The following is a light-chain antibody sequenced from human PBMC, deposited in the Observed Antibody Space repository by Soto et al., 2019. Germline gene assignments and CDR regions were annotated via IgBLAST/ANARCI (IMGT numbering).Light chain of an antibody. CDR1: QGISSY. Sequence: AIRMTQSPSSFSASTGDRVTITCRASQGISSYLAWYQQKQGKAPKPLIYAASTLQSGVPSRFSGSGSGTDFTLTISCLQSEDFATYYCQQYYSYPPTFGGGTKVEIK. CDR3: QQYYSYPPT. J-gene: IGKJ4*01. V-gene: IGKV1-8*01. CDR2: AAS.